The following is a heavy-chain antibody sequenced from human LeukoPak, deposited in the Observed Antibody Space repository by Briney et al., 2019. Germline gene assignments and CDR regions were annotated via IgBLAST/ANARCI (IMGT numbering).Heavy chain of an antibody. CDR3: ARSIDNGAS. V-gene: IGHV3-21*01. CDR1: GFTFSSYS. J-gene: IGHJ5*02. D-gene: IGHD1-14*01. CDR2: ISSSSSYI. Sequence: GGSLRLSCAASGFTFSSYSMNWVRQAPGKGLEWVASISSSSSYIYYADSVKGRFTISRDNAKNTVFLQLNSLRAEDTAVYYCARSIDNGASWGQGTLVTVFS.